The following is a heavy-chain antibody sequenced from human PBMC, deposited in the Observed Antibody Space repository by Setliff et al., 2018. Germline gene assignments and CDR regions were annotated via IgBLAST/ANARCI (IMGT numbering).Heavy chain of an antibody. J-gene: IGHJ4*02. CDR1: GGSISSSSYY. CDR2: IYYSGST. Sequence: KPSETLSLTCTVSGGSISSSSYYWGWIRQPPGKGLEWIGSIYYSGSTYYNPSLKSRVTISVDTSKNQFSLKLSSVTAADTAVYYCARAPNFWSGYVDYWGQGTLVTVSS. D-gene: IGHD3-3*01. V-gene: IGHV4-39*01. CDR3: ARAPNFWSGYVDY.